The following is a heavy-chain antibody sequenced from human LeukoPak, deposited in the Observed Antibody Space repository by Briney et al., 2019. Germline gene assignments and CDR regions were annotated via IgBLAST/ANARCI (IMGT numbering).Heavy chain of an antibody. D-gene: IGHD3-22*01. CDR1: GFTFNSYG. V-gene: IGHV3-30*02. CDR2: IRYDETNK. CDR3: ARSSERKYYFDY. J-gene: IGHJ4*02. Sequence: GGSLRLSCAASGFTFNSYGMHWVRQAPGKGLEWVAFIRYDETNKYYTDTVKGRFTISRDNSKNTVYLQMNSLRAEDTAVYYCARSSERKYYFDYWGQGTLVTVSS.